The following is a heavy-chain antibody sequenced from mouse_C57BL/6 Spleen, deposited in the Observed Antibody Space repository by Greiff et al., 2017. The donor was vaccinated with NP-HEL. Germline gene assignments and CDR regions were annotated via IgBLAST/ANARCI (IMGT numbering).Heavy chain of an antibody. J-gene: IGHJ4*01. Sequence: QVQLQQSGPELVKPGASVKISCKASGYSFTSYYIHWVKQWPGQGLEWIGWIYPGSGNTKYNEKFKGKATLTADTSSSTAYMQLSSLTSEDSAVYSCATDSYDAMDYWGQGTSVTVSS. CDR1: GYSFTSYY. V-gene: IGHV1-66*01. CDR3: ATDSYDAMDY. CDR2: IYPGSGNT.